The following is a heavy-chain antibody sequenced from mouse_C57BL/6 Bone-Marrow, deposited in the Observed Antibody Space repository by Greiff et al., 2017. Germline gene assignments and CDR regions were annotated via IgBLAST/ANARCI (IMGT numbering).Heavy chain of an antibody. Sequence: VQLQQSGAELVRPGASVKLSCTASGFNIKDDYMHWVKQRPEQGLEWIGWIDPENGDTEYASKFQGKATITADTYSNTAYLQLSSLTSEDTAVYYCASMYYFDYWGQGTTLTVSS. D-gene: IGHD2-3*01. CDR2: IDPENGDT. CDR3: ASMYYFDY. CDR1: GFNIKDDY. V-gene: IGHV14-4*01. J-gene: IGHJ2*01.